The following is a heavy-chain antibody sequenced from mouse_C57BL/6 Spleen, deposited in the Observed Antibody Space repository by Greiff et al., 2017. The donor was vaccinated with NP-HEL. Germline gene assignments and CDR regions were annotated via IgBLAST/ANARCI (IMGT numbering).Heavy chain of an antibody. CDR1: GYTFTDYN. D-gene: IGHD2-3*01. V-gene: IGHV1-18*01. J-gene: IGHJ2*01. CDR3: ARFMMYYFDY. Sequence: VQLQQSGPELVKPGASVKIPCKASGYTFTDYNMDWVKQSHGKSLEWIGDINPNNGGTIYTQKFKGKATLTVDKASSTAYIELRSLTSENTAVYSCARFMMYYFDYWGQGTTLTVSS. CDR2: INPNNGGT.